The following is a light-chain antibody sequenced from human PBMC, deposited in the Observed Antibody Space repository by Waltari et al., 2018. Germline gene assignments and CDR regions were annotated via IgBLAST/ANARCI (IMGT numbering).Light chain of an antibody. Sequence: QSALSQPASVSGSPGQSLTITCTGASTDLASYNLVAWYQHHPNRAPKLIIYEATTRPSGISYRFSGAKSGATASLRISGLQADDEADYYCCSYTGSSTSYGCGGGTKVTVL. CDR1: STDLASYNL. J-gene: IGLJ1*01. V-gene: IGLV2-23*01. CDR3: CSYTGSSTSYG. CDR2: EAT.